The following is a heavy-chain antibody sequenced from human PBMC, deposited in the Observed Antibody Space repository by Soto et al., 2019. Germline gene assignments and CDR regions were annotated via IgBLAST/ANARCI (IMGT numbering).Heavy chain of an antibody. Sequence: GGSLRLSCAASGFIFSTYAMHWVRQAPGKGLEWVAVISYDGSNKYHADSVKGRFTISRDNSKNTLYLQMNSLRVEDTALYYCARDRRDGKNLAYYGMDVWGQGTTVTVSS. D-gene: IGHD2-21*01. V-gene: IGHV3-30-3*01. CDR3: ARDRRDGKNLAYYGMDV. CDR2: ISYDGSNK. J-gene: IGHJ6*02. CDR1: GFIFSTYA.